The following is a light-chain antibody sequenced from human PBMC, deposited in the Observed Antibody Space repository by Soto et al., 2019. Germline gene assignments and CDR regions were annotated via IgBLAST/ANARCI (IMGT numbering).Light chain of an antibody. CDR2: KAS. J-gene: IGKJ1*01. V-gene: IGKV1-5*03. CDR1: QTISSW. Sequence: DIQITQSPSTLSGSVGDRVTITCRASQTISSWLAWYQQKPGKAPKLLIYKASTLKSGVPSRFSGSGSGTEFTLTISSLQPDDFATYYCQHYNSYSEAFGQRTKV. CDR3: QHYNSYSEA.